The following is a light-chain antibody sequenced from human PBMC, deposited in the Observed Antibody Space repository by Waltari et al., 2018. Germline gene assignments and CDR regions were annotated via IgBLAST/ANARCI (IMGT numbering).Light chain of an antibody. J-gene: IGLJ3*02. Sequence: QSVLTQPPSASGTPGRRVTISCSGSSSNIGGDTVNWYQQLPGTAPQVLIYSNDRRPSGGPDRFSGSKSGTSASLTISGLQSEDEADYYCAAWDDSLSGRVFGGGTKLTVL. CDR3: AAWDDSLSGRV. CDR1: SSNIGGDT. CDR2: SND. V-gene: IGLV1-44*01.